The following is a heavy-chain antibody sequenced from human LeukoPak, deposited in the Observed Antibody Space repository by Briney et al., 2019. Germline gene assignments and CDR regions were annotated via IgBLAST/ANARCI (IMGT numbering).Heavy chain of an antibody. CDR3: ARDQGPDYYYCMDV. Sequence: SETLSLTCTVSGGSISSYYWSWIRQPPGKGLEWIGYIYYSGSTNYNPSLKSRVTISVDTSKNQFSLKLSSVTAADTAVYYCARDQGPDYYYCMDVWGKGTTVTVSS. CDR1: GGSISSYY. V-gene: IGHV4-59*01. J-gene: IGHJ6*03. CDR2: IYYSGST.